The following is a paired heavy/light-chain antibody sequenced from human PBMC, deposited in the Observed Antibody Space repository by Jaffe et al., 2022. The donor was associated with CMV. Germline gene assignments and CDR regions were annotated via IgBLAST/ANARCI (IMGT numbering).Heavy chain of an antibody. J-gene: IGHJ6*02. D-gene: IGHD3-10*01. Sequence: EVQLVESGGGLVKPGGSLRLSCAASGFTFSNAWMSWVRQAPGKGLEWVGRIKSKTDGGTTDYAAPVKGRFTISRDDSKNTLYLQMNSLKTEDTAVYYCTTDRSRVRGVIIRHYYYGMDVWGQGTTVTVSS. CDR2: IKSKTDGGTT. CDR1: GFTFSNAW. V-gene: IGHV3-15*01. CDR3: TTDRSRVRGVIIRHYYYGMDV.
Light chain of an antibody. CDR3: QQYDNLSIT. CDR2: DAS. J-gene: IGKJ5*01. Sequence: DIQMTQSPSSLSASVGDRVTITCQASQDISNYLNWYQQKPGKAPKLLIYDASNLETGVPSRFSGSGSGTDFTFTISSLQPEDIATYYCQQYDNLSITFGQGTRLEIK. CDR1: QDISNY. V-gene: IGKV1-33*01.